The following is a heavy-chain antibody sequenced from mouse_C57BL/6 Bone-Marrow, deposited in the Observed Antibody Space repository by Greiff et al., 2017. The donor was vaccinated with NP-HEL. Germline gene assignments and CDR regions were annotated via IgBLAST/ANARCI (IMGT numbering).Heavy chain of an antibody. Sequence: VHVKQSVAELVRPGASVKLSCTASGFNIKNTYMHWVKQRPEQGLEWIGRIDPANGNTKYAPQFQGKATITTDTSSNTAYLQLSSLTSEDTAIYYCDRDWVVTLFDYWGQGTTLTVSS. D-gene: IGHD2-1*01. J-gene: IGHJ2*01. CDR1: GFNIKNTY. CDR2: IDPANGNT. V-gene: IGHV14-3*01. CDR3: DRDWVVTLFDY.